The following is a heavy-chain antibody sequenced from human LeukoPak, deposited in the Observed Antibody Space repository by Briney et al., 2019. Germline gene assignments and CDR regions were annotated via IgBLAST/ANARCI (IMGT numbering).Heavy chain of an antibody. CDR2: ISSSSSYI. J-gene: IGHJ4*02. CDR3: ATSRSLDY. V-gene: IGHV3-21*01. CDR1: GFTFSSYS. Sequence: GGSLRLSCAASGFTFSSYSMNWVRQAPGKGLEWVSSISSSSSYIYYADSVKGRFTISRDNAKNSLYLQMSSLRAEDTAVYFCATSRSLDYWGQGTLVTVSS.